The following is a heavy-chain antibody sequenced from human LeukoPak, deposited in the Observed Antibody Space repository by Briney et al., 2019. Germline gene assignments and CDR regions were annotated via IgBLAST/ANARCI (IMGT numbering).Heavy chain of an antibody. V-gene: IGHV3-23*01. CDR3: AKVSI. CDR1: GFTFSSYA. J-gene: IGHJ3*02. CDR2: IGGSDSST. Sequence: GGSLRLSCAASGFTFSSYAVSWVRQAPGKGLERVSSIGGSDSSTYYEDSVKGRFTISRDNSKNTLYLQMNSLRAEDTAVYYCAKVSIWGQGTMVTVSS.